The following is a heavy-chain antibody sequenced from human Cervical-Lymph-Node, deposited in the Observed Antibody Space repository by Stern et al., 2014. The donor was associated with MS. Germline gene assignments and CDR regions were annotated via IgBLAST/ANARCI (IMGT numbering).Heavy chain of an antibody. CDR2: IYTSGST. J-gene: IGHJ3*02. D-gene: IGHD5-18*01. CDR3: AAGMGGYSGDAFDI. Sequence: QVQLQESGPGLVKPSQTLSLTCTVSGGSISSGSYYWSWIRQPAGKGLEWIGRIYTSGSTNYNPSLKSRVTISVDTSKNQFSLKWSSVTAADTAVYYCAAGMGGYSGDAFDIWGQGTMVTVSS. CDR1: GGSISSGSYY. V-gene: IGHV4-61*02.